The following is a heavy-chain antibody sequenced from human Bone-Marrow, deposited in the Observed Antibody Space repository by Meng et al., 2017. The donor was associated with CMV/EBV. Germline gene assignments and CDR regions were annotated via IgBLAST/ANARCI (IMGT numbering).Heavy chain of an antibody. J-gene: IGHJ6*02. V-gene: IGHV1-18*01. CDR1: GYTFTSYG. D-gene: IGHD3-22*01. CDR2: ISAYNGNT. Sequence: ASVKVSCKASGYTFTSYGISWVRQAPGQGLEWMGWISAYNGNTNYAQKLQGRVTMTTDTSTSTAYMELRSLRSDDTAVYYCARGAGENTYYYDSSGSTYYYYYGMNVWGQGTTVTGSS. CDR3: ARGAGENTYYYDSSGSTYYYYYGMNV.